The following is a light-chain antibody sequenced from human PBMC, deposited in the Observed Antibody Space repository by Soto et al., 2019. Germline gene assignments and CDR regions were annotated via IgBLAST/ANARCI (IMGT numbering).Light chain of an antibody. CDR1: QSVRSN. V-gene: IGKV3-20*01. CDR3: QHYGSSPQA. CDR2: DAS. Sequence: EIVLTQSPGTLSLSPGERATLSCRASQSVRSNLAWYQQKPGQAPSLLIYDASVRATGVPDRFSGSVSGTDFTLTISRLEPEDFAVYYCQHYGSSPQAFGQGTKVDIK. J-gene: IGKJ1*01.